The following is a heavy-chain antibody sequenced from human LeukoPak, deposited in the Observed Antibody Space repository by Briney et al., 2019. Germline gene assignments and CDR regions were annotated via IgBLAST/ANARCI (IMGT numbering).Heavy chain of an antibody. CDR3: ARVLRGFTAMVSIGY. Sequence: GWSLRLSCAASGFTFSSYGMHWVRQAPGKGLEWVAVIWYDGSNKDYADSVKGRFTISRDNSKNTLYLQMNSLRAEDTAVYYCARVLRGFTAMVSIGYWGQGTLVTVSS. J-gene: IGHJ4*02. CDR1: GFTFSSYG. D-gene: IGHD5-18*01. CDR2: IWYDGSNK. V-gene: IGHV3-33*01.